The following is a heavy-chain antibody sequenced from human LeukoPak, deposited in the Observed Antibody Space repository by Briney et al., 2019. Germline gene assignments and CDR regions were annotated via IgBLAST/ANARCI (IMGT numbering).Heavy chain of an antibody. D-gene: IGHD3-22*01. Sequence: GRTLRLSCSASGFTFSNYAMHWVRQAPAKGLEYVSAISSYWGSTYYADSVKGRFTISRDNSKNALYLQMSSLSAEYTAVYYCVRFSSGYYYSRWGQGTLVTVSS. J-gene: IGHJ4*02. V-gene: IGHV3-64D*06. CDR3: VRFSSGYYYSR. CDR2: ISSYWGST. CDR1: GFTFSNYA.